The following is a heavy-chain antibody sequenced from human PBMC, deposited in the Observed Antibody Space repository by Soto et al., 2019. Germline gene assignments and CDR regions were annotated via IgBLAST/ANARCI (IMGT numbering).Heavy chain of an antibody. Sequence: VQLVESGGGLVKPGGSLRLSCAASGLSFSDYSMTWIRQAPGKGPEWVARISRGGGDTEYAGTVKGRFTISRDNAKNSLYLQMDSMRAEDTAVYYCTRGGRSTSYYWEFWGQGTLVTVSS. CDR2: ISRGGGDT. D-gene: IGHD3-10*01. V-gene: IGHV3-11*06. CDR1: GLSFSDYS. J-gene: IGHJ4*02. CDR3: TRGGRSTSYYWEF.